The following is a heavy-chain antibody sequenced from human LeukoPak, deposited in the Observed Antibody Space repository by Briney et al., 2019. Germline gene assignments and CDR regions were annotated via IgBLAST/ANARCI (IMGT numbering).Heavy chain of an antibody. CDR2: INSDGSST. V-gene: IGHV3-74*01. CDR1: GFTFSSYW. Sequence: GGSLRLSCAASGFTFSSYWVHWVRQAPGEGLVWVSRINSDGSSTNYAGSVKGRFTISRDNAKNTLYLQMNSLRAEDTAVYYCAREGVVAATPFDYWGQGTLVSVSS. D-gene: IGHD2-15*01. J-gene: IGHJ4*02. CDR3: AREGVVAATPFDY.